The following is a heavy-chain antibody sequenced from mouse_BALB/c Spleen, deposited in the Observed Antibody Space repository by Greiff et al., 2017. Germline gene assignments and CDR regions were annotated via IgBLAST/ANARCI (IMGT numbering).Heavy chain of an antibody. J-gene: IGHJ3*01. CDR2: ISSGGSYT. CDR3: ARPDDGYYWFAY. CDR1: GFTFSSYA. D-gene: IGHD2-3*01. Sequence: DVMLVESGGGLVKPGGSLKLSCAASGFTFSSYAMSWVRQTPEKRLEWVATISSGGSYTYYPDSVKGRFTISRDNAKNTLYLQMSSLRSEDTAMYYCARPDDGYYWFAYWGQGTLVTVSA. V-gene: IGHV5-9-1*01.